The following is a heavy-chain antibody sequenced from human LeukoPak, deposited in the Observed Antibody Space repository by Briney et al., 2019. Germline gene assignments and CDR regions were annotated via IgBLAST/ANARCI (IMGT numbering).Heavy chain of an antibody. D-gene: IGHD1-20*01. V-gene: IGHV4-39*07. J-gene: IGHJ3*02. CDR3: ARDSPRYNWNDVEAFDI. CDR1: GGSISSSNYY. Sequence: PSETLSLTCTVSGGSISSSNYYWGWIRQPPGKGLEWIGNIYYSGSTYYNPSLKSRVTISVDTSKNQFSLKLSSVTAADTAVYYCARDSPRYNWNDVEAFDIWGQGTMVTVSS. CDR2: IYYSGST.